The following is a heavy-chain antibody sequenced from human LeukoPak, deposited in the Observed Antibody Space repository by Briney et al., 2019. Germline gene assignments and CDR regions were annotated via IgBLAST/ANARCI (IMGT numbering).Heavy chain of an antibody. Sequence: ASVKFSWKASGYTFTSYYMHCVRQAPGQWLEWMGIINPSGGCTSYAQKFQGRVTMTRDTSTSTVYMELSSLRSEDTAVYYCAREGSITMVRGVPFWGQGTLVTVSS. D-gene: IGHD3-10*01. CDR3: AREGSITMVRGVPF. V-gene: IGHV1-46*01. CDR1: GYTFTSYY. CDR2: INPSGGCT. J-gene: IGHJ4*02.